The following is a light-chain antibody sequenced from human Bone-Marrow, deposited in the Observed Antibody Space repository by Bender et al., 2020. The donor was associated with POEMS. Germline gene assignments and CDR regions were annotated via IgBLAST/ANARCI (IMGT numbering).Light chain of an antibody. CDR1: SSDLGTYNY. CDR2: DVS. Sequence: QSALTQPPSASGSPGQSVTISCTGTSSDLGTYNYVSWFQQKPGKAPKLMIYDVSDRPSGVSNRFSGSKSGNTASLSISGLQAEDEGDYFCCSYAGSRPLVFGGGTKLTVL. CDR3: CSYAGSRPLV. V-gene: IGLV2-23*02. J-gene: IGLJ3*02.